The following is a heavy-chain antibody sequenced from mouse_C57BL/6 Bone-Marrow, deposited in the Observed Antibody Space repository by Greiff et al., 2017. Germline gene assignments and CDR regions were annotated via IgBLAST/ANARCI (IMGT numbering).Heavy chain of an antibody. Sequence: VQRVESGPGLVQPSQSLSITCTVSGFSLTSYGVHWVRQSPGKGLEWLGVIWSGGSTDYNAAFISRLSISKDNSKSQVFFKMNSLQADDTAIYYCAREITTVVAPDAMDYWGQGTSVTVSS. CDR2: IWSGGST. D-gene: IGHD1-1*01. CDR3: AREITTVVAPDAMDY. V-gene: IGHV2-2*01. J-gene: IGHJ4*01. CDR1: GFSLTSYG.